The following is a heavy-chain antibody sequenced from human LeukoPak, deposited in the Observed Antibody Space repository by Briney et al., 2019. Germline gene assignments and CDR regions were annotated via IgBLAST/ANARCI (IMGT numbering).Heavy chain of an antibody. Sequence: PSETLSLTCAVSGGSMSSGGYCWTWIRQPPGKGLEWIGYIYHSGSTSYNPSLKSRVTISVDRSKNQFSLKLSSVTAADTAVYYCARAGVAVAPIDYWGHGTLVIVSS. J-gene: IGHJ4*01. V-gene: IGHV4-30-2*01. CDR1: GGSMSSGGYC. CDR3: ARAGVAVAPIDY. D-gene: IGHD6-19*01. CDR2: IYHSGST.